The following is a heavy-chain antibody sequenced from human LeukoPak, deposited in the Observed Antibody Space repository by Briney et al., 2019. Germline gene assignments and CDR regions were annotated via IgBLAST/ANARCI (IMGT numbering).Heavy chain of an antibody. Sequence: GRSLRLSCAASGFTFSSYAMHWVRQAPGKGLEWVAVISYDGSNKYYADSVKGRFTISRDNSKNTLYLQMNSLRAEDTAVYYCARDSITIFRVAPLHYYGMDVWGQGTTVTVSS. J-gene: IGHJ6*02. CDR1: GFTFSSYA. CDR2: ISYDGSNK. CDR3: ARDSITIFRVAPLHYYGMDV. D-gene: IGHD3-3*01. V-gene: IGHV3-30-3*01.